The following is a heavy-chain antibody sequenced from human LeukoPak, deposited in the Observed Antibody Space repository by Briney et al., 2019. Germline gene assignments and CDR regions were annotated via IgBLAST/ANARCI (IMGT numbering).Heavy chain of an antibody. CDR2: IYPGDSDT. CDR1: GYSFTSYW. J-gene: IGHJ3*02. D-gene: IGHD2-2*01. CDR3: ASGGYCSSTSCHPASDAFDI. V-gene: IGHV5-51*01. Sequence: HGESLKISCKGSGYSFTSYWIGWVRQMPGKGLEWMGIIYPGDSDTRYSPSFQGQVTISADKPISTAYLQWSSLKASDTAMYYCASGGYCSSTSCHPASDAFDIWGQGTMVTVSS.